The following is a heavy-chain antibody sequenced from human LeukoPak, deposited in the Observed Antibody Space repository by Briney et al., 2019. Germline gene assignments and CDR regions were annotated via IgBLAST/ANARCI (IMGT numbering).Heavy chain of an antibody. CDR1: GFTVSSNY. D-gene: IGHD3-10*01. J-gene: IGHJ4*02. V-gene: IGHV3-53*01. CDR3: ARAKPKNMVRGLIMRRESRYYFDY. CDR2: IYSGGST. Sequence: GGSLKLSCAASGFTVSSNYMSWVRQAPGKGLEWVSVIYSGGSTYYADSVKGRFTISRDNSKSTLYIQMNSLRAEDTAVYYCARAKPKNMVRGLIMRRESRYYFDYWGQGTLVTVSS.